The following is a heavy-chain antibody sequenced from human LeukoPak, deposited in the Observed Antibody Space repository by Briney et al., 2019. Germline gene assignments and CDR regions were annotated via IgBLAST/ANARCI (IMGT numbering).Heavy chain of an antibody. Sequence: PSETLSLTCTVSGGSISSYYWSWIRQPPGKGLEWIGYIYYSGSTNYNPSLKSRVTTSVDTSKNQFSLKLSSVTAADTAVYYCARAPGGDGYKGYYFDYWGQGTLVTVSS. D-gene: IGHD5-24*01. V-gene: IGHV4-59*01. J-gene: IGHJ4*02. CDR1: GGSISSYY. CDR3: ARAPGGDGYKGYYFDY. CDR2: IYYSGST.